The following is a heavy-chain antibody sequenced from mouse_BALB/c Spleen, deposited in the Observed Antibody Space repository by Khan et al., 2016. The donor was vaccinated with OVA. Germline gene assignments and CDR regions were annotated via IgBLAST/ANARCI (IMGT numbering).Heavy chain of an antibody. J-gene: IGHJ4*01. CDR1: GYSITSDYA. V-gene: IGHV3-2*02. Sequence: EVKLQESGPGLVKPSQSLSLTCTVTGYSITSDYAWNWIRQFPGNKLEWMGYISYSGSTNYNPALKSRISITRDTSKNQFFLQLNSVTTEDTDTYYYARDGSRYNYAMDYWGQGTSVTVSS. CDR3: ARDGSRYNYAMDY. D-gene: IGHD2-3*01. CDR2: ISYSGST.